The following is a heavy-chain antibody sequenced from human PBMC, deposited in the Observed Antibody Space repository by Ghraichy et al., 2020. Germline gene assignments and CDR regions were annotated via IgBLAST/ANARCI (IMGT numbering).Heavy chain of an antibody. J-gene: IGHJ4*02. V-gene: IGHV6-1*01. D-gene: IGHD3-3*01. Sequence: SQTLSLTCAISGDSVSSSSAAWNWIRQSPSRGLEWLGRTYYRSKWYYEYAISVRSRITINPDTSKNQFSLQLNSVTPEDTAVYYCGRVSYDSVPQWGQGTLVTVSS. CDR1: GDSVSSSSAA. CDR2: TYYRSKWYY. CDR3: GRVSYDSVPQ.